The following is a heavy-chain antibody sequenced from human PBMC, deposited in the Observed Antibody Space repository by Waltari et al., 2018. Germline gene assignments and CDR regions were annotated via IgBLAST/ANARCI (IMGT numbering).Heavy chain of an antibody. D-gene: IGHD2-15*01. V-gene: IGHV4-34*01. CDR1: CWSFGTYF. CDR2: INHSGST. CDR3: ARVVLDRNDAFDI. J-gene: IGHJ3*02. Sequence: QVELQQWGAGFLKTSETLSLTCAVYCWSFGTYFWRWIRQPPGKGLEWIGEINHSGSTTYNPPLKSRVTISADTSKNHFSLKLSSVTAADTAVYYCARVVLDRNDAFDIWGQGTAVTISS.